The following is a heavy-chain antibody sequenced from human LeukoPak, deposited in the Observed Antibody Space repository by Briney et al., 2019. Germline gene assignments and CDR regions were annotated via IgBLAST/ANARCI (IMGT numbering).Heavy chain of an antibody. Sequence: GRSLRLPCAASGFTFDDYAMHWVRQAPGKGLEWVSGISWNSGSIGYADSVKGRFTISRDNAKNSLYLQMNSLRAEDTALYYCAKDISGYSSGWYLSFDYWGQGTLVTVSS. CDR2: ISWNSGSI. J-gene: IGHJ4*02. CDR3: AKDISGYSSGWYLSFDY. D-gene: IGHD6-19*01. V-gene: IGHV3-9*01. CDR1: GFTFDDYA.